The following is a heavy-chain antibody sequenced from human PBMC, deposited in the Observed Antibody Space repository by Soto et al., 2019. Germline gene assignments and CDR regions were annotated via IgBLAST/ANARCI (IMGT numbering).Heavy chain of an antibody. CDR2: ISSSSSTI. V-gene: IGHV3-48*02. CDR1: GFTFSSYS. D-gene: IGHD3-22*01. CDR3: ARVPPVYYYDSSGLNWYFDL. J-gene: IGHJ2*01. Sequence: GGSLRLSCAASGFTFSSYSMNWVRQAPGKGLEWVSYISSSSSTIYYADSVKGRFTISRDNAKNSLYLQMNSLRDEDTAVYYCARVPPVYYYDSSGLNWYFDLWGRGTLVTVSS.